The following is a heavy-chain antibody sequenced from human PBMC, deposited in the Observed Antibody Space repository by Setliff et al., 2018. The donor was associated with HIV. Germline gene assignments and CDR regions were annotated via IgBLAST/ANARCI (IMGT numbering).Heavy chain of an antibody. Sequence: GESLKISCKGSGYSFTSYWISWVRQMPGKGLEWMGRIDPGDSDTRYSPSFQGRVTISADESINTAYLQWSSLQASDTAIYYCAGHRHTAAGTLDAFDIWGQGTVVTVSS. D-gene: IGHD6-13*01. V-gene: IGHV5-51*01. CDR1: GYSFTSYW. CDR3: AGHRHTAAGTLDAFDI. CDR2: IDPGDSDT. J-gene: IGHJ3*02.